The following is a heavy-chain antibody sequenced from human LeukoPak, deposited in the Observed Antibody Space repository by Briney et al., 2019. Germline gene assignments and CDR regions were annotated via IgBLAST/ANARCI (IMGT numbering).Heavy chain of an antibody. J-gene: IGHJ4*02. CDR1: GYTFTSFF. CDR3: ARHIAPGYSSGWYFDY. V-gene: IGHV5-51*01. CDR2: IYTGDSDT. Sequence: GESLKISCKASGYTFTSFFIGWVRQMPGQGLEWMGIIYTGDSDTRYSPSFQGQVTISVDKSISTAYLQWSSLKASDTAMYYCARHIAPGYSSGWYFDYWGQGTLVTVSS. D-gene: IGHD6-19*01.